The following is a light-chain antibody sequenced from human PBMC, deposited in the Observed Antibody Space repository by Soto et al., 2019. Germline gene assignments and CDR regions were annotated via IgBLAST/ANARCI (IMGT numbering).Light chain of an antibody. CDR2: AAS. Sequence: EIVLTQSPGPLSLSPGERVTLSCRASQSINNNYLAWYQQKPGQAPRLLIYAASSGATGIPDRFSGSGSGADFTLTISRLEPEDFAVYYCQQYGASPHTFGQGTKLEIK. J-gene: IGKJ2*01. CDR3: QQYGASPHT. V-gene: IGKV3-20*01. CDR1: QSINNNY.